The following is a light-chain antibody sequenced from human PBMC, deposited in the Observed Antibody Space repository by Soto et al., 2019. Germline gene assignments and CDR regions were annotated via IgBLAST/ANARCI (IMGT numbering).Light chain of an antibody. V-gene: IGLV2-14*01. CDR1: SSDVGAYDF. J-gene: IGLJ1*01. Sequence: QSVLTQPASVSGSPGQSITISCTGTSSDVGAYDFVSWYQHYPGKAPKLVTFDVTHRPPGISDRFSGSKSANTASLTISGLHAEDEAFYYCSSYTTRSTLVFGGGTKVTVL. CDR3: SSYTTRSTLV. CDR2: DVT.